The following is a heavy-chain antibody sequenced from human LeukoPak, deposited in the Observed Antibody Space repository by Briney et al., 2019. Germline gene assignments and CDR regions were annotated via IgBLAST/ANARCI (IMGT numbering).Heavy chain of an antibody. CDR1: GGSISSGSYY. Sequence: SETLSLTCTVSGGSISSGSYYWSWIRQPAGKGLEWIGRIYTSGSTNYNPSLKSRVTISVDTSKNQFSLKLSSVTAADTAVYYCARFRYSSSWFDAFDIWGQGTMVTVSS. D-gene: IGHD6-13*01. J-gene: IGHJ3*02. CDR2: IYTSGST. CDR3: ARFRYSSSWFDAFDI. V-gene: IGHV4-61*02.